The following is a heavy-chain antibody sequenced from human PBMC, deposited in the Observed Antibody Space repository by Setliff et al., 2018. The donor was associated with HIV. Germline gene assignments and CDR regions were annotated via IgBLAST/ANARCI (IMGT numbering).Heavy chain of an antibody. V-gene: IGHV2-5*01. Sequence: SGPTLVNPTQPLTLTCTFSGFSLNTPGLGVGWIRQPPGEALEWLALIYWNNDKRYNPSLGSRLSITKDTSKNLVVLVMTNMDAVDTATYYCAHRPLSAHDFDYWGQGTQVTVSS. CDR3: AHRPLSAHDFDY. CDR2: IYWNNDK. CDR1: GFSLNTPGLG. J-gene: IGHJ4*02.